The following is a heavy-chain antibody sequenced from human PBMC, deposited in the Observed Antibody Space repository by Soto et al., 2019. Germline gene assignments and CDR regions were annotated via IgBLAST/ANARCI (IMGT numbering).Heavy chain of an antibody. CDR2: IKGDGSAK. Sequence: EVQLVDSGGGLVQPGGSLRLSCAASGFTFGNYWMTWVRQAPGKGLEWVANIKGDGSAKSYLDSVRGRFTVSRDNAGNSLFLQMNILRAECTALYYCARDVSPGSSGDYLDAFDIWGQGTMVTVS. D-gene: IGHD4-17*01. CDR1: GFTFGNYW. V-gene: IGHV3-7*05. CDR3: ARDVSPGSSGDYLDAFDI. J-gene: IGHJ3*02.